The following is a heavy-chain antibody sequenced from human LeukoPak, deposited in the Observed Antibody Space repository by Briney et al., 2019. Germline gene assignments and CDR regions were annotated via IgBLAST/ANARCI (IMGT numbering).Heavy chain of an antibody. CDR1: GFTFDDYA. CDR3: AKWRASRRSGDAFDI. Sequence: GGSLRLSCAASGFTFDDYAMHWVRQAPGKGLEWVSGISWNSGSIGYADSVKGRFTISRDNAKNSLYLQMNSLRAEDTALYYCAKWRASRRSGDAFDIWGQGTMVTVSS. J-gene: IGHJ3*02. V-gene: IGHV3-9*01. CDR2: ISWNSGSI. D-gene: IGHD6-25*01.